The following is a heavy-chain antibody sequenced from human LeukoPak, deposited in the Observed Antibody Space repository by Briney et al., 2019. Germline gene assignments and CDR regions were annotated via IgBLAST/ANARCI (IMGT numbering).Heavy chain of an antibody. V-gene: IGHV3-23*01. CDR3: AKGGVAAARDY. CDR1: GFTFSSYA. J-gene: IGHJ4*02. CDR2: ISGSGGST. D-gene: IGHD6-13*01. Sequence: SGGSLRLSCAASGFTFSSYAMSWVRQAPGKGLEWVLAISGSGGSTDYADSVKGRFTISRDNSKNPLDLQMNSLRAEDTAVYYCAKGGVAAARDYWGQGTLVTVSS.